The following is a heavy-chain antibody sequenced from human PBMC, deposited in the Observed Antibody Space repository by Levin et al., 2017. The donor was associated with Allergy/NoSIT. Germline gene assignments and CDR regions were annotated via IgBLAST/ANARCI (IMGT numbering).Heavy chain of an antibody. Sequence: GSLRLSCAASGFTSTSYAMSWVRQARGKGLEWVSTINGGGFTTYYADSVKGRFTISKDNSRNTLYLQMNSLRAEDTALYYCAKSRSGYNSGAFDIWGHGTLVTVSS. CDR2: INGGGFTT. J-gene: IGHJ3*02. CDR1: GFTSTSYA. CDR3: AKSRSGYNSGAFDI. D-gene: IGHD3-3*01. V-gene: IGHV3-23*01.